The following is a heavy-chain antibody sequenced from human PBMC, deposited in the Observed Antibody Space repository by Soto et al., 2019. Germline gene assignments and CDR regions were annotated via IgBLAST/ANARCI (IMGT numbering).Heavy chain of an antibody. CDR3: ARQIYDSDTGPNFQYYFDS. CDR1: GYSFAGYW. V-gene: IGHV5-10-1*01. D-gene: IGHD3-22*01. CDR2: IDPSGSQT. J-gene: IGHJ4*02. Sequence: GESLKISCKGSGYSFAGYWITWVRQKPGKGLEWMGRIDPSGSQTYYSPSFRGHVTISVTKSITTVFLQWSSLRASDTAMYYCARQIYDSDTGPNFQYYFDSWGQGTPVTVSS.